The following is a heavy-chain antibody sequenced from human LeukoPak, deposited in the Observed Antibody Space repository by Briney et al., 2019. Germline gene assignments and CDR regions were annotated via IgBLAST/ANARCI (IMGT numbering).Heavy chain of an antibody. Sequence: SETLSLTCTVSGGSISSGSYYWSWIRQPAGKGLEWIGRIYTSGSTNYNPSLKSRVPISVDTSKNQSSLKLSSVTAADTAVYYCARERHGYCSSTSCYERVDYYYMDVWGKGTTVTVSS. CDR1: GGSISSGSYY. D-gene: IGHD2-2*01. J-gene: IGHJ6*03. CDR3: ARERHGYCSSTSCYERVDYYYMDV. V-gene: IGHV4-61*02. CDR2: IYTSGST.